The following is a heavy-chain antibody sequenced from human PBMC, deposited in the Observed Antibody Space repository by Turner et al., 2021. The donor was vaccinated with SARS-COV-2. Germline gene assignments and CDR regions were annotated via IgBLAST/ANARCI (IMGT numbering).Heavy chain of an antibody. CDR3: AKDWSGSYFYFDY. D-gene: IGHD1-26*01. J-gene: IGHJ4*02. CDR2: INGSGGRT. V-gene: IGHV3-53*02. Sequence: EVQLVETGGGLIQPGGSLRLSCEASGFTVSSNYMSWVRQAPGKGLEWVSTINGSGGRTYYADSVKGRFTISRDNSKNTLYLQMNSLRAEDTATFYCAKDWSGSYFYFDYWGQGTLVTVSS. CDR1: GFTVSSNY.